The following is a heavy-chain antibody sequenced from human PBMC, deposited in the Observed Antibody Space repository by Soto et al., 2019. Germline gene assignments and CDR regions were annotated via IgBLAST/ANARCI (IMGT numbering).Heavy chain of an antibody. V-gene: IGHV4-59*01. J-gene: IGHJ4*02. D-gene: IGHD1-26*01. Sequence: QVQLQESGPGQVKPSETLSLKCTISGGSISVYYWSWIRQPPGQALEWIGYIYDSGSPYYNPSLRSRVIISADPSKNLISLELTSATAADTAVYYCARWVGSSPPRYWGRGTLVTVSS. CDR1: GGSISVYY. CDR3: ARWVGSSPPRY. CDR2: IYDSGSP.